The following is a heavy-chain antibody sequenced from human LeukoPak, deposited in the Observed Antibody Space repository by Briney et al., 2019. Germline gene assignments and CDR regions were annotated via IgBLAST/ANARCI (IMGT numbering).Heavy chain of an antibody. CDR1: GFAFSSYG. Sequence: GGSLRLSCAASGFAFSSYGMSWVRQAPGKGLEWVSAISGSGGSTYYADSVKGRFTISRDNSKNTLYLQMNSLRAEDTAVYYCAKDLLFSRAGKFDSWGQGTLVTVSS. D-gene: IGHD2/OR15-2a*01. CDR2: ISGSGGST. CDR3: AKDLLFSRAGKFDS. V-gene: IGHV3-23*01. J-gene: IGHJ4*02.